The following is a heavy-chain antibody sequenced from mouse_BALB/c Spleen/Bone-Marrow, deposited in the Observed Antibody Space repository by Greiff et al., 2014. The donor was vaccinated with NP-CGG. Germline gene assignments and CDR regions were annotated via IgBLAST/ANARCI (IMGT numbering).Heavy chain of an antibody. CDR1: GFNIKDYY. Sequence: VQLKESGAELVRSGASVRLSCTASGFNIKDYYVHWVKQRPEQGLEWIGWIDPENGDTEYAPKFQGEATMTADTSSNTAYLHLSSLTSEDTAVYYCKAWGDDDYYAMDYWGQGTSVTVSS. D-gene: IGHD2-12*01. CDR2: IDPENGDT. CDR3: KAWGDDDYYAMDY. J-gene: IGHJ4*01. V-gene: IGHV14-4*02.